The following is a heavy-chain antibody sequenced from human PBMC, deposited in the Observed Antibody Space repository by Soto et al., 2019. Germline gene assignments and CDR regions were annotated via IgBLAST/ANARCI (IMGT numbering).Heavy chain of an antibody. CDR2: IWYDGSNK. CDR3: ARDSRGPYDSSGYYSY. V-gene: IGHV3-33*01. Sequence: GGSLRLSCAASGFTFSSYGMHWVRQAPGKGLEWVAVIWYDGSNKYYADSVKGRFTISRDNSKNTLYLQMNSLRAEDTAVYYCARDSRGPYDSSGYYSYWGQGTLVTVSS. D-gene: IGHD3-22*01. CDR1: GFTFSSYG. J-gene: IGHJ4*02.